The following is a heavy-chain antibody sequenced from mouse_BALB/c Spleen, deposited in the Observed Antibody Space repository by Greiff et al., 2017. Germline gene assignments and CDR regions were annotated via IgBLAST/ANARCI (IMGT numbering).Heavy chain of an antibody. Sequence: HLVESGGGLVKPGGSLKLSCAASGFTFSDYYMYWVRQTPEKRLEWVATISDGGSYTYYPDSVKGRFTISRDNAKNNLYLQMSSLKSEDTAMYYCARDRSGVRRGIFDYWGQGTTLTVSS. J-gene: IGHJ2*01. CDR1: GFTFSDYY. CDR2: ISDGGSYT. D-gene: IGHD2-14*01. V-gene: IGHV5-4*02. CDR3: ARDRSGVRRGIFDY.